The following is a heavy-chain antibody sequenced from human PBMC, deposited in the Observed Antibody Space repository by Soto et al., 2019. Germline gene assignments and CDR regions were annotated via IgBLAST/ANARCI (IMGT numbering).Heavy chain of an antibody. Sequence: ASVKVSCKASGYTFTSYDINWVRQATGQGLEWMGWMNPNSGNTGYAQKFQGRVTMTRNTSISTAYMELSSLRYGDTAVYYCAREGHIVATIGYYHYYMDVWGKGTTVTVSS. V-gene: IGHV1-8*01. CDR2: MNPNSGNT. J-gene: IGHJ6*03. CDR1: GYTFTSYD. CDR3: AREGHIVATIGYYHYYMDV. D-gene: IGHD5-12*01.